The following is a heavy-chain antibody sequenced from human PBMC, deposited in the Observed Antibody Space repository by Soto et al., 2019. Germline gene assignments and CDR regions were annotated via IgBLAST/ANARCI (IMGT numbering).Heavy chain of an antibody. J-gene: IGHJ4*02. CDR1: GCSLSSKKYF. D-gene: IGHD3-10*01. Sequence: SESRALTDTVSGCSLSSKKYFWGWIRQPPGKGLEWIGSIYYSGSTYYNPSLKSRVTISVDTSKNQFSLKLISVTAADTAVFYCARHEGSYGSGSRFDYWGQGSLVTVSS. CDR3: ARHEGSYGSGSRFDY. V-gene: IGHV4-39*01. CDR2: IYYSGST.